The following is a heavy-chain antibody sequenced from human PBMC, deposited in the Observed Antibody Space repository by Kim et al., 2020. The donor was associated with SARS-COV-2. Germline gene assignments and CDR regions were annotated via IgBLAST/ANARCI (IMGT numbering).Heavy chain of an antibody. D-gene: IGHD4-17*01. CDR1: GGTFSSYA. V-gene: IGHV1-69*13. Sequence: SVKVSCKASGGTFSSYAISWVRQAPGQGLEWMGGIIPIFGTANYAQKFQGRVTITADESTSTAYMELSSLRSEDTAVYYCARDVLTTENEGNDAFDIWGQGTMVTVSS. CDR3: ARDVLTTENEGNDAFDI. CDR2: IIPIFGTA. J-gene: IGHJ3*02.